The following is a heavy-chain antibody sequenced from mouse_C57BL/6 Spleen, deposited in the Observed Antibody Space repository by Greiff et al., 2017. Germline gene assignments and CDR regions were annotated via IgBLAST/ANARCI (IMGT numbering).Heavy chain of an antibody. CDR1: GYTFTGYW. Sequence: VQLQQSGAELMKPGASVKLSCKATGYTFTGYWIEWVKQRPGHGLEWIGEILPGSGRTNYNEKFKGKATFTADTSSNTAYMQHSSLTTEDAATYYCARGGWGTHDCSLDVWGKGTTVTVSS. D-gene: IGHD2-14*01. CDR3: ARGGWGTHDCSLDV. V-gene: IGHV1-9*01. J-gene: IGHJ1*03. CDR2: ILPGSGRT.